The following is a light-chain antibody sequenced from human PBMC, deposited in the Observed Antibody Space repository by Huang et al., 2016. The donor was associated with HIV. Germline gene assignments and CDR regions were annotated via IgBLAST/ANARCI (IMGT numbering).Light chain of an antibody. CDR2: DAS. V-gene: IGKV3-15*01. J-gene: IGKJ1*01. CDR1: QSVSRK. CDR3: QQYDKWPPWT. Sequence: EVVMTQSPATLSVSPGKRATLSCRASQSVSRKLAWYQQKPGQAPRLLIEDASTRATDSPAKFSGGGSGTEFTLNISSVQSEDFAIYYCQQYDKWPPWTFGQGTKVELK.